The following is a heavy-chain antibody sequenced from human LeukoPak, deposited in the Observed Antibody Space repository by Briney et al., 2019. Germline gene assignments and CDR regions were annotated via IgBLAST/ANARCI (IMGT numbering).Heavy chain of an antibody. CDR2: IKQDGSEK. J-gene: IGHJ6*03. CDR3: ATRKCSISACRASSHHCMDF. V-gene: IGHV3-7*01. CDR1: GFTFSSYW. Sequence: TGGSLRLSCAASGFTFSSYWLSWVRQAPGKGLEWVANIKQDGSEKYYVDSVKGRFTVSRDNAKNSLYLQLNNLRAEDTAVYYCATRKCSISACRASSHHCMDFWGKGTTVIVSS. D-gene: IGHD3-10*01.